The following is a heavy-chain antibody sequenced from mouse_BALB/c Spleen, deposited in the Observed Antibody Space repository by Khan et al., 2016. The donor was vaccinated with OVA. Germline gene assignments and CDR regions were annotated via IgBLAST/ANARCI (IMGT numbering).Heavy chain of an antibody. Sequence: EVKLEESGGGLVQPGGSMKLSCAASGFTFSDAWMYWVRQSPEKGLEWVAEIRSKAINHATYYAESVRGRFTISRDDSKSSVYLQMTNLRPEDTSMYYCTPNYVRYYYSMDYWGQGTSVTVSS. J-gene: IGHJ4*01. CDR1: GFTFSDAW. V-gene: IGHV6-6*01. D-gene: IGHD1-1*01. CDR3: TPNYVRYYYSMDY. CDR2: IRSKAINHAT.